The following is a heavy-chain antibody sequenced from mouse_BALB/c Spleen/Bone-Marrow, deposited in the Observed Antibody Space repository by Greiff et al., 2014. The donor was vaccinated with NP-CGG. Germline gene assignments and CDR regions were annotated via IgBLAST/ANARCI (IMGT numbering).Heavy chain of an antibody. CDR3: ARGELGNWFAY. V-gene: IGHV1-87*01. CDR2: IYPGDGDT. D-gene: IGHD4-1*01. Sequence: QVQLQQFGAELARPGASVKLSCKASGYTFTSYWMQWVKQRPGQGLEWIGAIYPGDGDTRYTQKFKGKATLTADKSSSTAYMQLSSLASEDSAVYYCARGELGNWFAYWGQGTLVTVSA. CDR1: GYTFTSYW. J-gene: IGHJ3*01.